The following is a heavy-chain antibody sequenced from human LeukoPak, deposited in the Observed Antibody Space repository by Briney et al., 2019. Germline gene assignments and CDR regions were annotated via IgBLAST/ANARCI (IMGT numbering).Heavy chain of an antibody. J-gene: IGHJ4*02. CDR2: INHSGST. CDR1: GGSFSGYY. D-gene: IGHD3-10*01. CDR3: VSYYGSGVY. Sequence: SETLSLTCAVYGGSFSGYYWSWIRQPPGKGLEWIGEINHSGSTNYNPSLKSRVTISVDTSKNQFSLKLSSVTAADTAVYYCVSYYGSGVYWGQGTLVTVSS. V-gene: IGHV4-34*01.